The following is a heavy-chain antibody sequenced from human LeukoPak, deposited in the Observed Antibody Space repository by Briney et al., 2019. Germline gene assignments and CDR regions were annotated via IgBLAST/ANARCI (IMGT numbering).Heavy chain of an antibody. D-gene: IGHD2-15*01. CDR2: ISSNGGST. CDR3: ARPELPGWSVLSDF. CDR1: GYIFRSYS. Sequence: GGSLRLSCAASGYIFRSYSMHWVRQAPGKGLEYVSAISSNGGSTYYANSVNGRFTISRDNSKNTLYLEMGCLRAEDTAVYYCARPELPGWSVLSDFWGQGTLVTVSS. J-gene: IGHJ4*02. V-gene: IGHV3-64*01.